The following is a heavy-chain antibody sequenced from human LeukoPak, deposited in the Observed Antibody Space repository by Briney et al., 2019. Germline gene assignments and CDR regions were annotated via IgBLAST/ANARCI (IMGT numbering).Heavy chain of an antibody. D-gene: IGHD1-1*01. CDR3: AKPPRGTPTDY. J-gene: IGHJ4*02. CDR1: GFTFSSYS. V-gene: IGHV3-21*04. CDR2: ISSSSSYI. Sequence: GGSLRLSCAASGFTFSSYSMNWVRQAPGKGLEWVSSISSSSSYIYYADSVKGRFTISRDNSKSTLYLQMNSLRAEDSAVYYCAKPPRGTPTDYWGQGTLVTVSS.